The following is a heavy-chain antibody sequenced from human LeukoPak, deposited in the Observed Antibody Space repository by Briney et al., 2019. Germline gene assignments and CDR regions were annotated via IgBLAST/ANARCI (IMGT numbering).Heavy chain of an antibody. CDR1: GGSISSSSYY. CDR3: ARLYRNVWFGELLSRHSWFDP. D-gene: IGHD3-10*01. V-gene: IGHV4-39*01. CDR2: IYYSGST. Sequence: SETLSLTCTVSGGSISSSSYYWGWIRQPPGKGLEWIGSIYYSGSTYYNPSLKSRVTISVDTSKNQFSLKLSSVTAADTAVYYCARLYRNVWFGELLSRHSWFDPWGQGTLVTVSS. J-gene: IGHJ5*02.